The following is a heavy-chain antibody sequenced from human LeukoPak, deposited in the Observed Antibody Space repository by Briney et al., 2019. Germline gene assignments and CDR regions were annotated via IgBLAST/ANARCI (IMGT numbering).Heavy chain of an antibody. CDR1: GGTFSSYA. J-gene: IGHJ4*02. Sequence: SVKVSCKASGGTFSSYAISWVRQAPGQGLEWMGGIIPIFGTANYAQKFQGRVTITTDESTSTAYMELSSLRSEDTAVYYCAREAGLMTTVTTFDYWGQGTLVTVSS. CDR2: IIPIFGTA. D-gene: IGHD4-17*01. V-gene: IGHV1-69*05. CDR3: AREAGLMTTVTTFDY.